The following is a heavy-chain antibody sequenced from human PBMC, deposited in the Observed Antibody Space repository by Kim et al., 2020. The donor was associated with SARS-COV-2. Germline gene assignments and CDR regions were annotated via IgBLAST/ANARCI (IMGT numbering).Heavy chain of an antibody. J-gene: IGHJ4*02. V-gene: IGHV3-74*01. CDR3: ARAVGQWLVYFDY. Sequence: GWSLRLSCAASGFTFSSYWMHWVRQAPGKGLVWVSRINSDGSSTSYADSVKGRFTISRDNAKNTLYLQMNSLRAEDTAVYYCARAVGQWLVYFDYWGQGTLVTVSA. CDR1: GFTFSSYW. D-gene: IGHD6-19*01. CDR2: INSDGSST.